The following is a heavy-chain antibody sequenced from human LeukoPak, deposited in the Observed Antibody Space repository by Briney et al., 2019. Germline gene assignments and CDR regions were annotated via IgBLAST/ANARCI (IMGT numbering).Heavy chain of an antibody. CDR1: GFTFSSYA. Sequence: TGGSLRLSCAASGFTFSSYAMSWVRQAPGKGLEWVSAISGSGGSTYYADSVKGRCTISRDNAKNTLYLQMNSLRAEDTAVYYCARGGLFAYYFDYWGQGTLVTVSS. CDR3: ARGGLFAYYFDY. CDR2: ISGSGGST. D-gene: IGHD3-10*02. J-gene: IGHJ4*02. V-gene: IGHV3-23*01.